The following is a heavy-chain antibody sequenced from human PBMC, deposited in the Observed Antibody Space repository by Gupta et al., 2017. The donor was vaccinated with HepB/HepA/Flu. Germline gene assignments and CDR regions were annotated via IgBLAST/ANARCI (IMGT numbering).Heavy chain of an antibody. CDR3: AHYFTERGDSGYLVVDY. CDR1: GFSLSTSGVG. CDR2: IYWDDDK. D-gene: IGHD5-12*01. V-gene: IGHV2-5*02. Sequence: QITLKESGPTLLKPTQTLTLTCTFSGFSLSTSGVGVGWIRQPPGKALEWLALIYWDDDKRYSPSLKSRLTINKDTSKNQVGLTMTNMKPVETATDYCAHYFTERGDSGYLVVDYGGQGTLVTVYS. J-gene: IGHJ4*02.